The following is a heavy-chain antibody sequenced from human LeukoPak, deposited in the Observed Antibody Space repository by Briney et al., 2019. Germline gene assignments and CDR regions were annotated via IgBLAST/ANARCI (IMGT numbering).Heavy chain of an antibody. Sequence: GGSLRLSCAASGFTFSSYAMSWTRQAPGKGLEWVSAISGSGGSTYYADSVKGRFTISRDNSKNTLYLQMNSLRAEDTAVYYCAKVITMIVAFDAFDIWGQGTMVTVSS. CDR1: GFTFSSYA. J-gene: IGHJ3*02. CDR3: AKVITMIVAFDAFDI. CDR2: ISGSGGST. D-gene: IGHD3-22*01. V-gene: IGHV3-23*01.